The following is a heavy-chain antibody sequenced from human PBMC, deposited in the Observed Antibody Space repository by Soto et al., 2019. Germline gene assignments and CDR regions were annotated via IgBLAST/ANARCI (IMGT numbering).Heavy chain of an antibody. J-gene: IGHJ4*02. D-gene: IGHD3-10*01. CDR1: GASMRRYY. CDR2: ISDSETT. V-gene: IGHV4-59*01. Sequence: SLTGAVSGASMRRYYWSWSLQSRGKGLEWIGYISDSETTNYSPSLRSRVTISLETSKSQFSLKLSSVTAADTAVYYCERVDYYGAGTYLFDYWGPGTLVTVSS. CDR3: ERVDYYGAGTYLFDY.